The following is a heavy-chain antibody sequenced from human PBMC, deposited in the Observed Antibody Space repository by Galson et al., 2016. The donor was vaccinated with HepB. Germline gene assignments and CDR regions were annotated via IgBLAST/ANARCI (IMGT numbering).Heavy chain of an antibody. J-gene: IGHJ4*02. CDR2: ISTYSGNT. CDR3: ARDVQYRFDS. V-gene: IGHV1-18*01. D-gene: IGHD2/OR15-2a*01. Sequence: CKASGYTFTTSGISWVRQAPGQGLEWMGWISTYSGNTKYAQKFQGGLTLTTDSSTTTAYMELRSLRFDGTALYYCARDVQYRFDSWGQGTLVTVSS. CDR1: GYTFTTSG.